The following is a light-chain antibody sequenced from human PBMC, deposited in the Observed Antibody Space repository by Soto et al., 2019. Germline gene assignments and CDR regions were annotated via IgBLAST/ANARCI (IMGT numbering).Light chain of an antibody. Sequence: EIVMPQSPATLSVSPGERATLSCRASQSVSSNLAWYQQKPGQAPRLLIYGASTRATGIPARFSGSGSGTEFTLTISSLQSEDFAVYYCQQYNNWPITFGQGTRLEN. CDR3: QQYNNWPIT. V-gene: IGKV3-15*01. CDR2: GAS. CDR1: QSVSSN. J-gene: IGKJ5*01.